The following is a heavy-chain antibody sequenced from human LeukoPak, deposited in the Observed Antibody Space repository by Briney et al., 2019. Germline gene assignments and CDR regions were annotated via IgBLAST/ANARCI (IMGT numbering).Heavy chain of an antibody. V-gene: IGHV3-66*01. CDR2: IYSGGST. CDR3: AARPDSHRGPYDY. J-gene: IGHJ4*02. CDR1: GFTVSSNY. D-gene: IGHD3-16*01. Sequence: PGGSLRLSCAASGFTVSSNYMSWVRQAPGKGLEWVSVIYSGGSTYYADSVKGRFTISRDNSKNTLYLQMNSLGAEDTAVYYCAARPDSHRGPYDYWGQGTLVTVSS.